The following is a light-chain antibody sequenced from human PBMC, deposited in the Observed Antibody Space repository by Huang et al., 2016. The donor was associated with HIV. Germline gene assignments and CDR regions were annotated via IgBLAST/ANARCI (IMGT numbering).Light chain of an antibody. CDR3: QQRSDWPLT. V-gene: IGKV3-11*01. J-gene: IGKJ4*01. CDR2: GAS. Sequence: EIVLTQSPATLSLSPGERATLSCRASQSVSAYLAWYQQKPGQAPRLLIDGASNRATGIPARFSGRGSVTDFTLTISSLEPEDFAVYYCQQRSDWPLTFGGGTKVEIK. CDR1: QSVSAY.